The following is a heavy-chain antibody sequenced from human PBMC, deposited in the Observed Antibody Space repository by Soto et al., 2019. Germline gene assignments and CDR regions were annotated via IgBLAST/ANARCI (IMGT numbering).Heavy chain of an antibody. Sequence: EVQLVESGGGLVQPGGSLRLSCAASGFTFSSYSMNWVRQAPGKGLEWISYISDSSRTIYYADSVKGRFTISRDNAKNSLYLQLNSLRAEDTAVYYCTRDRYRYGLGRYWGQGTLVIVSS. CDR1: GFTFSSYS. CDR3: TRDRYRYGLGRY. D-gene: IGHD5-18*01. J-gene: IGHJ4*02. V-gene: IGHV3-48*01. CDR2: ISDSSRTI.